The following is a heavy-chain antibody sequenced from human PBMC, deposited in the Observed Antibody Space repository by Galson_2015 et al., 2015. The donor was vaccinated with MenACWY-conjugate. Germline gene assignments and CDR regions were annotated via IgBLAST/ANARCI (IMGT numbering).Heavy chain of an antibody. CDR2: ISSGSHK. CDR3: AKPYCTSRSCYLYYYGLDV. Sequence: SLRLSCAASGFTFSTYTMNWVRQAPGKGLEWVSFISSGSHKYYAESVMGRFTISRDNSKNTLYLQDNSLGAEDTAVYSCAKPYCTSRSCYLYYYGLDVRGQGTSATVSS. J-gene: IGHJ6*02. V-gene: IGHV3-30*02. CDR1: GFTFSTYT. D-gene: IGHD2-2*01.